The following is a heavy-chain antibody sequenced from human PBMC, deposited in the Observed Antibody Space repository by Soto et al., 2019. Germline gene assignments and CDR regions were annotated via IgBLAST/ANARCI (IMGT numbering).Heavy chain of an antibody. CDR3: ARESASQGASLYHFDY. J-gene: IGHJ4*02. V-gene: IGHV1-2*04. Sequence: QVQLVQSGAEVKKPGASVKVSCKASGYTFTGYYMHWVRQAPGQGLEWVGWINPNSGGTNYAQKFQDCVTMTRDTSISTAYMELSSLRSDDTAVYYCARESASQGASLYHFDYWGQGTLVTVSS. CDR1: GYTFTGYY. CDR2: INPNSGGT. D-gene: IGHD1-26*01.